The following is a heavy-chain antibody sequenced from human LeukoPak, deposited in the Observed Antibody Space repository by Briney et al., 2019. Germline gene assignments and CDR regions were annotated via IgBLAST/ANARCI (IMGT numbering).Heavy chain of an antibody. CDR2: INSDGSST. CDR3: ARGDSSGSNFDY. J-gene: IGHJ4*02. CDR1: GFNFSSYW. D-gene: IGHD3-22*01. Sequence: PGGSLRLSCAASGFNFSSYWMHWVRQAPGKGLVWVSRINSDGSSTSYADSVKGRFTISRDNAKNTLYLQMNSLRAEDTAVYYCARGDSSGSNFDYWGQGTLVTVSS. V-gene: IGHV3-74*01.